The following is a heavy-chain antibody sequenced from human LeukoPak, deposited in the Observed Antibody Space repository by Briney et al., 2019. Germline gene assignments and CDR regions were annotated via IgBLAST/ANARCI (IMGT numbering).Heavy chain of an antibody. V-gene: IGHV3-21*01. CDR2: ISSSSSYI. CDR3: ARSIAAVYPYFDY. Sequence: GGSLRLSCAASEFTFSNYAMNWVRQAPGKGLEWVSSISSSSSYIYYADSVKGRFTISRDNAKNSLYLQMNSLRAEDTAVYYCARSIAAVYPYFDYWGQGTLVTVSS. CDR1: EFTFSNYA. J-gene: IGHJ4*02. D-gene: IGHD6-6*01.